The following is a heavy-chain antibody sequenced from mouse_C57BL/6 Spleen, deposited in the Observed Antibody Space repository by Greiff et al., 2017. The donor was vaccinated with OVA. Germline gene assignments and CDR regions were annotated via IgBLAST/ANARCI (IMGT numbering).Heavy chain of an antibody. CDR1: GYTFTDYE. J-gene: IGHJ2*01. Sequence: VKLQESGAELVRPGASVTLSCKASGYTFTDYEMHWVKQTPVHGLEWIGAIDPETGGTAYNQKFKGKAILTADKSSSTAYMELRSLTSEDSAVYYCTRREGGSGYFDYWGQGTTLTVSS. CDR2: IDPETGGT. D-gene: IGHD3-2*02. V-gene: IGHV1-15*01. CDR3: TRREGGSGYFDY.